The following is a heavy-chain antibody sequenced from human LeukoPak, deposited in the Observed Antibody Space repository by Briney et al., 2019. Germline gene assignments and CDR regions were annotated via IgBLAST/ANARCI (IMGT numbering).Heavy chain of an antibody. J-gene: IGHJ3*02. D-gene: IGHD3-16*02. CDR1: GFSLSTSGVG. CDR3: ALIRLGELSLYRGGYDAFDI. V-gene: IGHV2-5*02. CDR2: IYWDDDK. Sequence: SGPTLVKPTQTLTLTCTFSGFSLSTSGVGVGWIRQPPGKALEWLALIYWDDDKRYSPSLKSRLTITKDTSKNQVVLTMTNMDPVDTATYYCALIRLGELSLYRGGYDAFDIWGQGTMVTVSS.